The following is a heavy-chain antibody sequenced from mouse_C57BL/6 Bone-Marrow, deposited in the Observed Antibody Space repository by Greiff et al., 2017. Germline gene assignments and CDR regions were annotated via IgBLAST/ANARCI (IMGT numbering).Heavy chain of an antibody. CDR2: IDPSDSYT. CDR1: GYTFTSYW. Sequence: QVQLQQPGAELVKPGASVKLSCKASGYTFTSYWMRWVKQRTGQGLEWIGEIDPSDSYTNYNQKFKGKATLTVDTSSSTAYMQLSSLTSDDSAVYYCAKRYFDVWGTGTTVTVSS. CDR3: AKRYFDV. J-gene: IGHJ1*03. V-gene: IGHV1-50*01.